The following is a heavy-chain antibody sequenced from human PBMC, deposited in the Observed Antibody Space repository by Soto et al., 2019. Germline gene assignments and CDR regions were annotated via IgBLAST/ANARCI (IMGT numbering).Heavy chain of an antibody. CDR3: AHRTYGPFHY. J-gene: IGHJ4*02. CDR1: GFTFSSYG. V-gene: IGHV3-30*03. CDR2: ISYDGSNK. Sequence: GGSLRLSCAASGFTFSSYGMHWVRQAPGKGLEWVAVISYDGSNKYYADSVKGRFTISRDNSKNTLYLQMTNMDPVDTATYYCAHRTYGPFHYWGQGTQVTVSS. D-gene: IGHD3-10*01.